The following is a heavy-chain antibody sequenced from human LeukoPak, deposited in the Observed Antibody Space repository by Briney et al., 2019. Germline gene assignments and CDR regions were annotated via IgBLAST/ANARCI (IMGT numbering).Heavy chain of an antibody. CDR1: GGSISSYY. D-gene: IGHD3-22*01. CDR3: ARQKGYYDSGVPFDY. CDR2: IYYSGST. Sequence: PSETLSLTCTVSGGSISSYYWSWIRQPPGNGLEWIGYIYYSGSTNYNPSLKSRVTISVDTSKNQFSLKLSSVTAADTAVYYCARQKGYYDSGVPFDYWGQGTLVTVSS. J-gene: IGHJ4*02. V-gene: IGHV4-59*08.